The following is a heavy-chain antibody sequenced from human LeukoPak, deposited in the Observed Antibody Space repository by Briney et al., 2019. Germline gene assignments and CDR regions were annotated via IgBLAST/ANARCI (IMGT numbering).Heavy chain of an antibody. V-gene: IGHV3-23*01. CDR2: ISGSGGST. CDR3: AKDWAVAAAAIFDP. CDR1: GFTFSSYA. D-gene: IGHD6-13*01. J-gene: IGHJ5*02. Sequence: PGGSLRLSCAASGFTFSSYAMSGVRQAPGKGLEGVSAISGSGGSTYYADSVKGRFTISRDNSKNTLYLQMNSLRAEDTAVYYCAKDWAVAAAAIFDPWGQGTLVTVSS.